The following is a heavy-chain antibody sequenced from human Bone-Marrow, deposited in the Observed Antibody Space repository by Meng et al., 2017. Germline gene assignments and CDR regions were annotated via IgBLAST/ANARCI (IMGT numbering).Heavy chain of an antibody. D-gene: IGHD6-13*01. V-gene: IGHV3-66*02. CDR2: IYSGGST. J-gene: IGHJ4*02. CDR3: ARLGYSSSWYNGVDY. CDR1: GFTVSSNY. Sequence: GESLKISCAASGFTVSSNYMSWVRQAPGKGLEWVSVIYSGGSTYYADSVKGRFTISRDNSKNTLYLQMNSLRAEDTAVYYCARLGYSSSWYNGVDYWGQGTLVTVSS.